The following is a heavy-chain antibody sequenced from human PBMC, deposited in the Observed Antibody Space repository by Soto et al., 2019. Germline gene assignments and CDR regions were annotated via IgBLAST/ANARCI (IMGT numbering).Heavy chain of an antibody. D-gene: IGHD6-13*01. CDR2: IIPILGIA. CDR1: GGTFSSYT. CDR3: ARWRTNGDNSSSWYFAFDI. V-gene: IGHV1-69*02. Sequence: QVQLVQSGAEVKKPGSSVKVSCKASGGTFSSYTISWVRQAPGQGLEWMGRIIPILGIANYGQNFQGRVTIPADKSRSTAYMELSSLRSEDTAVYYCARWRTNGDNSSSWYFAFDIWGQGTMVTVSS. J-gene: IGHJ3*02.